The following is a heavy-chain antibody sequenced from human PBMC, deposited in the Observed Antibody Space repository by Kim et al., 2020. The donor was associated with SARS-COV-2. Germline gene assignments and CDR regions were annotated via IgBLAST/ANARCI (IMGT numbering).Heavy chain of an antibody. Sequence: SVKVSCKASGGTFSSYAISWVRQAPGQGLEWMGRIIPILGIANYAQKFQGRVTITADKSTSTAYMELSSLRSEDTAVYYCARAEEGVQTNYYYYYGMDVWGQGTTVTVSS. CDR1: GGTFSSYA. J-gene: IGHJ6*02. V-gene: IGHV1-69*04. D-gene: IGHD3-10*01. CDR2: IIPILGIA. CDR3: ARAEEGVQTNYYYYYGMDV.